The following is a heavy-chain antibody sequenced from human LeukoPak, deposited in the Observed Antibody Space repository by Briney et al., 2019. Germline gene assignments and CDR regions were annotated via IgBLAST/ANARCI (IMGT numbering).Heavy chain of an antibody. D-gene: IGHD1-26*01. CDR2: TYYRSKWYN. CDR1: GDSVSSNSAA. CDR3: ARDHSTVGATKGGAGAFDI. V-gene: IGHV6-1*01. J-gene: IGHJ3*02. Sequence: SQTLSLTCAISGDSVSSNSAAWNWIRQSPSRGLEWLGRTYYRSKWYNDYAVSVKSRITINPDTSKNQFSLQLNSVTPEDTAVYYCARDHSTVGATKGGAGAFDIWGQGTMVTVSS.